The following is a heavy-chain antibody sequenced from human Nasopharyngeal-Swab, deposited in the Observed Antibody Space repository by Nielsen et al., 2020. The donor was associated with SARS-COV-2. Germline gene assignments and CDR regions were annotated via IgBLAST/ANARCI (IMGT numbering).Heavy chain of an antibody. CDR1: GGSISSYY. J-gene: IGHJ5*02. D-gene: IGHD6-19*01. Sequence: SETLSLTCTVSGGSISSYYWSWIRQPARKGLEWIGRIYTSGSTNYNPSLKSRVTMSVDTSKNQFSLKLSSVTAADTAVYYCARVGVAVAGAYNWFDPWGQGTLVTVSS. CDR2: IYTSGST. CDR3: ARVGVAVAGAYNWFDP. V-gene: IGHV4-4*07.